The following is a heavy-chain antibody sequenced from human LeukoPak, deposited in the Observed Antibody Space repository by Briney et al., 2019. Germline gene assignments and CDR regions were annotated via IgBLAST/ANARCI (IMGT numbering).Heavy chain of an antibody. Sequence: GGSLRLSCTASGFTFGDYAMSWFRQAPGKGLEWVGFIRSKAYGGTTEYAASVKGRFTISRDDSKSIAYLQMNSLKTEDTAVYYCTGQLYSQGGTRFDYWGQGTLVTVSS. CDR2: IRSKAYGGTT. CDR1: GFTFGDYA. J-gene: IGHJ4*02. D-gene: IGHD3-3*01. V-gene: IGHV3-49*03. CDR3: TGQLYSQGGTRFDY.